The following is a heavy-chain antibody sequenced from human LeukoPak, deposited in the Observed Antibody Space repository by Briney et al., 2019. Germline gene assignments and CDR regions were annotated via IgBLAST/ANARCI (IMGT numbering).Heavy chain of an antibody. Sequence: SETLSLTCTVSGGSISSYYWSWLRQPPAKGLEWIGYIYYSGSTNYNPSLKSRVTISVDTSKNQFSLKLSSVTAADPAVYYCARETQGYCSGGSCRGMDVWGQGTTVTVSS. D-gene: IGHD2-15*01. CDR3: ARETQGYCSGGSCRGMDV. CDR2: IYYSGST. CDR1: GGSISSYY. J-gene: IGHJ6*02. V-gene: IGHV4-59*01.